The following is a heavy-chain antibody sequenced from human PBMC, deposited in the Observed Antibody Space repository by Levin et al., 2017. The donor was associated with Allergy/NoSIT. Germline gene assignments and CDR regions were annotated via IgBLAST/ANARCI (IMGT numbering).Heavy chain of an antibody. CDR1: GFSLSNAW. CDR3: TTQFQW. D-gene: IGHD6-19*01. J-gene: IGHJ4*02. Sequence: GESLKISCVASGFSLSNAWMNWVRQAPGKGLEWIGRITTRTDGAATDYAAPLRGRFTISRDDSSNTLYLAMNSLKVDDTAVYYCTTQFQWWGQGTLVTVSS. V-gene: IGHV3-15*01. CDR2: ITTRTDGAAT.